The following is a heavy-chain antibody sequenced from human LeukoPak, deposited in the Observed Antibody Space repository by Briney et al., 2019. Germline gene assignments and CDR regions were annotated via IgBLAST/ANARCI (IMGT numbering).Heavy chain of an antibody. CDR2: ISAYNGNT. CDR3: ARVYGITGTTARREPFDY. CDR1: GYTFTSYG. V-gene: IGHV1-18*01. D-gene: IGHD1-7*01. J-gene: IGHJ4*02. Sequence: ASVKVSCKASGYTFTSYGISWVRQAPGQGREWMGWISAYNGNTNYAQKLQGRVTMTTDTSTSTAYMELRSLRSDDTAVYYCARVYGITGTTARREPFDYWGQGTLVTVSS.